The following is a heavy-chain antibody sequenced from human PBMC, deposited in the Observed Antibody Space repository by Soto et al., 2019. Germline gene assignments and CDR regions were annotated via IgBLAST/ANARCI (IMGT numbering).Heavy chain of an antibody. CDR1: GYTFTSYG. CDR3: ARDKMIDDFGLGSFDY. D-gene: IGHD3-10*01. J-gene: IGHJ4*02. V-gene: IGHV1-18*04. Sequence: GASVKVSCKASGYTFTSYGISWVRQAPGQGLEWMGWTSAYNGNTNYTQKVQGRVTLTTDTSTAAAYMELRSLRSDDAAVYFCARDKMIDDFGLGSFDYWGQGTVVTVSS. CDR2: TSAYNGNT.